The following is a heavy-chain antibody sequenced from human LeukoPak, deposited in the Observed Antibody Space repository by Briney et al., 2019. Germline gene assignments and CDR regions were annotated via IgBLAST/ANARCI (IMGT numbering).Heavy chain of an antibody. CDR2: IKSKTDGGTT. V-gene: IGHV3-15*01. D-gene: IGHD3-10*01. Sequence: PGGSLRLSCAASEFTFSDHYMDWVRQAPGKGLEWVGRIKSKTDGGTTDYAAPVKGRFTISRDDSKNTLYLQINSLKTEDTAVYYCTTDYYGSGSYPDAFDIWGRGTMVTVSS. CDR3: TTDYYGSGSYPDAFDI. J-gene: IGHJ3*02. CDR1: EFTFSDHY.